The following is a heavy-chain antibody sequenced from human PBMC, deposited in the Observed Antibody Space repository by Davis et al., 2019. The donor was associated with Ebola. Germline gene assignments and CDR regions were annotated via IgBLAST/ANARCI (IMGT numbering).Heavy chain of an antibody. Sequence: MPSETLSPTCTLPGDSISTSYWSWIRQTPGKGLEYIGYTYYSGSTRYSPSFESRVTISVDTSKRQISLKLRSVTAADTAVYFCARESPRQCSNGVCAFDYWGQGTLVTVSS. CDR3: ARESPRQCSNGVCAFDY. J-gene: IGHJ4*02. D-gene: IGHD2-8*01. CDR2: TYYSGST. CDR1: GDSISTSY. V-gene: IGHV4-59*01.